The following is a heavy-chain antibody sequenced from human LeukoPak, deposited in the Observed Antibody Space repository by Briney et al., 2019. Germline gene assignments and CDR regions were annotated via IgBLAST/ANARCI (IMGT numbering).Heavy chain of an antibody. CDR2: IYYSGST. CDR1: GGSISSGGYS. D-gene: IGHD6-13*01. J-gene: IGHJ4*02. CDR3: ARGRGIAAAGPYYFDY. Sequence: SETLSLTCTVSGGSISSGGYSWSWIRQHPGKGLEWIGYIYYSGSTYYNSSLKRRVTISVDTSKNQFSLKLSSVTAADTAVYYCARGRGIAAAGPYYFDYWGQGTLVTVSS. V-gene: IGHV4-31*03.